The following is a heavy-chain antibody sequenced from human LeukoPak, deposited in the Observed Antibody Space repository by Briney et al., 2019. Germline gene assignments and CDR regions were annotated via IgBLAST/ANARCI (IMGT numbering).Heavy chain of an antibody. CDR2: IKQDGSEK. V-gene: IGHV3-7*01. CDR1: EFTFTTYW. J-gene: IGHJ4*02. Sequence: PGGSLRLSCEASEFTFTTYWMSRVRQAPGKGLEWVANIKQDGSEKYYVDSVKGRFTISRDNAKNSVYLQMNSLRAEDTAVYYCARGPSGYHNTGGQGTLVTVSS. CDR3: ARGPSGYHNT. D-gene: IGHD5-12*01.